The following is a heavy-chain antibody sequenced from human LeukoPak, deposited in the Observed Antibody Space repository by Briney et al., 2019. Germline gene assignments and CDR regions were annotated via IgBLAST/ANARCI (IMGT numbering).Heavy chain of an antibody. CDR3: ARPLSTDVVVTASLGY. Sequence: PGGSLRLSCAASGFTFSSYPVNWVRQAPGKGLEWISHMYHSDGSTWDADSVKGRFTISRDNSKNTLYLQMNSLRAEDTAVYYCARPLSTDVVVTASLGYWGQGTLVTVSS. V-gene: IGHV3-48*01. CDR1: GFTFSSYP. J-gene: IGHJ4*02. D-gene: IGHD2-21*02. CDR2: MYHSDGST.